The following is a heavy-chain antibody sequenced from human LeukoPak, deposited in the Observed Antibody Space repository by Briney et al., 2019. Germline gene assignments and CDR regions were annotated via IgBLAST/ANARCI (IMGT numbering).Heavy chain of an antibody. CDR3: ARSPPTTIFGGSNNWFDP. CDR1: GFTFSSYS. V-gene: IGHV3-48*01. CDR2: ISSSSSTI. D-gene: IGHD3-3*01. J-gene: IGHJ5*02. Sequence: GGSLRLSCAASGFTFSSYSMNWVRQAPGKGLEWVSYISSSSSTIYYADSVKGRFTISRDNAKNSLYLQMNSLRAEDTAVYYCARSPPTTIFGGSNNWFDPWGQGTLVTVSS.